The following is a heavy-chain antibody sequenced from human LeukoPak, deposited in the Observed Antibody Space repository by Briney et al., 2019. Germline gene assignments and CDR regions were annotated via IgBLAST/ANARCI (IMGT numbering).Heavy chain of an antibody. J-gene: IGHJ4*02. CDR3: ARHRGYYDSSGYRHIGFFDY. CDR1: GGSISSSSYY. V-gene: IGHV4-61*05. CDR2: IYYSGST. Sequence: SETLSLTCTVSGGSISSSSYYWSWIRQPSGKGLEWIGYIYYSGSTNYNPSLKSRVTISVDTSKNQFSLKLSSVTAADTAVYYCARHRGYYDSSGYRHIGFFDYWGQGTLVTVSS. D-gene: IGHD3-22*01.